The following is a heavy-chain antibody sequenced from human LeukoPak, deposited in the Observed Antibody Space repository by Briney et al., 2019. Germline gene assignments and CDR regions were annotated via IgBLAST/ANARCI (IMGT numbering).Heavy chain of an antibody. J-gene: IGHJ4*02. D-gene: IGHD3-22*01. CDR3: ARDRRGDSSGYLYYFDY. CDR1: GFTVSSNY. CDR2: IYGGGST. Sequence: GGSLRLSCAVSGFTVSSNYMSWVRQAPGKGLEWVSGIYGGGSTYYADSVKGRFTISRDNSKNTLYLQMNSLRAEDTAVYYCARDRRGDSSGYLYYFDYWGQGTLVTVSS. V-gene: IGHV3-53*01.